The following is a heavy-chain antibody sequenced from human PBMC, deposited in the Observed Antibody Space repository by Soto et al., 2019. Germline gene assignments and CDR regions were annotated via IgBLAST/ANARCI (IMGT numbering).Heavy chain of an antibody. Sequence: QLQLQESGSGLVKPSQTLSLTCAVSGGSISSGGYSWSWIRQPPGKGLEWIGYIYHSGGTYYNPSLKSRVTISVDRSKNQFSRKLSSVTSADTAVYYCAAGGGLPRYYWGQGTLVTVSS. CDR2: IYHSGGT. D-gene: IGHD5-12*01. V-gene: IGHV4-30-2*01. CDR3: AAGGGLPRYY. CDR1: GGSISSGGYS. J-gene: IGHJ4*02.